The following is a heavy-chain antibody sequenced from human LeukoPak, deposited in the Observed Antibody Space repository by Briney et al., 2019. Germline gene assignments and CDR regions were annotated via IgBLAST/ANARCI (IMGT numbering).Heavy chain of an antibody. J-gene: IGHJ6*03. CDR3: ARGRVGSGSYQGYYYYMDV. V-gene: IGHV1-2*02. CDR1: GYTFNAYY. Sequence: ASVKVSCKTSGYTFNAYYMHWVRQAPGQGLEWMGWINPNSGGSNYAQKFQGRVTMTSDTSISTAYMELSRLRSDDTAVYYCARGRVGSGSYQGYYYYMDVWGKGTTVTVSS. D-gene: IGHD3-10*01. CDR2: INPNSGGS.